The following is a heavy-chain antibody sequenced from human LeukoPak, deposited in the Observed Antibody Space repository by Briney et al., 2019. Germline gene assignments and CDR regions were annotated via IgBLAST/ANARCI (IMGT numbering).Heavy chain of an antibody. J-gene: IGHJ3*02. Sequence: ASVKVSCKASGYTFTSYDINWVRQATGQGLEWMGWMNPNSGNTGYAQKFQGRVTMTRNTSISTAYMELSSLRSEDTAVYYCARDKISDTMKVAPAFDIWGQGTMVTVSS. CDR3: ARDKISDTMKVAPAFDI. V-gene: IGHV1-8*01. CDR2: MNPNSGNT. D-gene: IGHD3-22*01. CDR1: GYTFTSYD.